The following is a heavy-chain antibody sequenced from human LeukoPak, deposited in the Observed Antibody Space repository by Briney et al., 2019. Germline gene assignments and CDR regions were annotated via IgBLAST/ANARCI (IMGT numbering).Heavy chain of an antibody. Sequence: GSLRLSCAASGFTFSSYSMNWVRQAPGKGLEWVSSISSSSSYIYYADSVKGRFTISRDNAKNSLYLQMNSLRAEDTAVYYCARDSSPVVLMVYAPGNFDYWGQGTLVTVSS. CDR2: ISSSSSYI. J-gene: IGHJ4*02. CDR3: ARDSSPVVLMVYAPGNFDY. CDR1: GFTFSSYS. V-gene: IGHV3-21*01. D-gene: IGHD2-8*01.